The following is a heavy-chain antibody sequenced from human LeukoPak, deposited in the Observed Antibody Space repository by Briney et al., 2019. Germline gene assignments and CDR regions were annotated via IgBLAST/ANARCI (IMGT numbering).Heavy chain of an antibody. CDR3: ARHRTSGYDYLRYYGMDV. J-gene: IGHJ6*02. CDR1: GGSISSGGYY. D-gene: IGHD5-12*01. V-gene: IGHV4-61*08. Sequence: SETLSLTCTVSGGSISSGGYYWSWIRQPPGKGLEWIGYIYYSGSTNYNPSLKSRVTISVDTSKNQFSLKLSSVTAADTAVYYCARHRTSGYDYLRYYGMDVWGQGTTVTVSS. CDR2: IYYSGST.